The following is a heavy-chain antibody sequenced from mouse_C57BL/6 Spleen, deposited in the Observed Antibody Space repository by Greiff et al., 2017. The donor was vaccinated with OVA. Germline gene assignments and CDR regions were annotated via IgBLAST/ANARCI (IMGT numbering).Heavy chain of an antibody. V-gene: IGHV2-2*01. CDR3: SRNNDRYFDV. Sequence: QVQLKESGPGLVQPSQSLSITCTVSGFSLTSYGVHWVRQSPGKGLEWLGVIWSGGSTDYNAAFISRRSISKNNSISPGFFKMNILQADDTAIYYCSRNNDRYFDVWGTGTTVTVSS. J-gene: IGHJ1*03. CDR2: IWSGGST. CDR1: GFSLTSYG.